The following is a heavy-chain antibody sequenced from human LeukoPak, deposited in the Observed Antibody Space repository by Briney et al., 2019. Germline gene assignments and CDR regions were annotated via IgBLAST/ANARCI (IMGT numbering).Heavy chain of an antibody. J-gene: IGHJ4*02. CDR1: GFTFTSAW. V-gene: IGHV3-53*01. Sequence: GGSLRLSCAASGFTFTSAWMSWVRQAPGKGLEYVSVLYDSGDTYYAESVKGRFTISRDNSKNTVYLQMNSLRVEDTAVYYCARAAYDSGGYTANHDFWGQGTLVTVSS. CDR2: LYDSGDT. CDR3: ARAAYDSGGYTANHDF. D-gene: IGHD3-22*01.